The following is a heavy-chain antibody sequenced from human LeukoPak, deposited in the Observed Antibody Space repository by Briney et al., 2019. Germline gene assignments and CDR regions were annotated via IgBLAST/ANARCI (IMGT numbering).Heavy chain of an antibody. Sequence: SVKVSCKASGGTFSSYAISWVRQAPGQGLEWMGGIIPIFGTANYAQKFQGRVTITADESTSTAYMELSSLRSEDTAVYYCASPAAGTGGDDFDIWGQGTMVTVSS. V-gene: IGHV1-69*01. J-gene: IGHJ3*02. CDR2: IIPIFGTA. CDR3: ASPAAGTGGDDFDI. D-gene: IGHD6-13*01. CDR1: GGTFSSYA.